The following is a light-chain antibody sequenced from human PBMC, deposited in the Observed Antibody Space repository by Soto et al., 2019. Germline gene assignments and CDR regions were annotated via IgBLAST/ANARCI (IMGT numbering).Light chain of an antibody. V-gene: IGKV1-39*01. CDR2: NAS. CDR3: QQSFNTPRT. CDR1: QSISSW. Sequence: DIQMTQSPSALSASVGDRVTITCRASQSISSWLAWYQQKPGKAPKVLIYNASNLQSGVPSRFSGSGSGTDFTLTISSLQREDFATYYCQQSFNTPRTFGPGTKVDIK. J-gene: IGKJ1*01.